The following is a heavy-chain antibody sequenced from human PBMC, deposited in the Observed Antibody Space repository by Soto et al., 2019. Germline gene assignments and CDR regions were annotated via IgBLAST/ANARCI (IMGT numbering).Heavy chain of an antibody. V-gene: IGHV5-51*01. Sequence: GGSLKISFKGSGYSFTNYWIGWVRQMPGKSLEWMGIIYPGDSDTRYSPSFQGQVTISADKSITTAYLQWSSLTASDTAMYYCSTGGYCSSTSCYNFFDYWGQGTLVTVSS. J-gene: IGHJ4*02. CDR1: GYSFTNYW. CDR3: STGGYCSSTSCYNFFDY. D-gene: IGHD2-2*02. CDR2: IYPGDSDT.